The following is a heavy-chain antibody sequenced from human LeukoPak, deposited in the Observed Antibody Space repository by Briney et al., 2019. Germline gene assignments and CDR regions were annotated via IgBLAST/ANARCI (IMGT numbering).Heavy chain of an antibody. CDR2: IYYSGST. J-gene: IGHJ6*02. V-gene: IGHV4-30-4*01. D-gene: IGHD2-2*02. CDR1: GGSISSGDYY. Sequence: SQTLSLTCTVSGGSISSGDYYWSWIRQPPGKGLEWIGYIYYSGSTYYNPSLKSRVTISVDTSKNQFSLKLSSVTAADTAVYYCARDRVDHCSSTSCYSYYGMDVWGQGTTVTVSS. CDR3: ARDRVDHCSSTSCYSYYGMDV.